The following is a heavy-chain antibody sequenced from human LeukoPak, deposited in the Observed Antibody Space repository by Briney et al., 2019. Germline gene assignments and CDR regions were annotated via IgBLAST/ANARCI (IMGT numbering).Heavy chain of an antibody. CDR3: ARGYSSGWYFDY. Sequence: GGSLRLSCAASGSTVSSNYMSWVRQAPGKGLEWVSVIYSGGSTYYADSVKGRFTISRDNSKNTLYLQMNSLRAEDTAVYYCARGYSSGWYFDYWGQGTLVTVSS. J-gene: IGHJ4*02. D-gene: IGHD6-19*01. V-gene: IGHV3-53*01. CDR1: GSTVSSNY. CDR2: IYSGGST.